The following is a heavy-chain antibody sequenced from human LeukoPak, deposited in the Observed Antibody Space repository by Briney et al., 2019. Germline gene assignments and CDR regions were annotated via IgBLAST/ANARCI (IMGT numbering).Heavy chain of an antibody. CDR2: INHSGST. D-gene: IGHD5-12*01. J-gene: IGHJ6*03. CDR3: ARASRATAHVADYYYYYMDV. CDR1: GGSFSGYY. V-gene: IGHV4-34*01. Sequence: SETLSLTCAVYGGSFSGYYWSWIRQPPGKGLEWIGEINHSGSTNYNPSLKSRVTISVDTSKNQFSLKLSSVTAAYTAVYYCARASRATAHVADYYYYYMDVWGKGTTVTVSS.